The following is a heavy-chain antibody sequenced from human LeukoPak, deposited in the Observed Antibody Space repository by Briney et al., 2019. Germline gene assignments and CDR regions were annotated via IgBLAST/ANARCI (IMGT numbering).Heavy chain of an antibody. V-gene: IGHV3-23*01. D-gene: IGHD2-21*01. Sequence: PGGSLRLSCAASGFTFSSYGMHWVRQAPGKGLEWVSAISGSGGSTYYADSVKGRFTISRDNSKNTLYLQMNSLRAEDTAVYYCAKGHSQNYYYGMDVWGQGTTVTVSS. J-gene: IGHJ6*02. CDR1: GFTFSSYG. CDR3: AKGHSQNYYYGMDV. CDR2: ISGSGGST.